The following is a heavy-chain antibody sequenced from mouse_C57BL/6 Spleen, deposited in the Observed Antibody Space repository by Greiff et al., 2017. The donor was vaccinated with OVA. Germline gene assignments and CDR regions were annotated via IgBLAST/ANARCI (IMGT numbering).Heavy chain of an antibody. J-gene: IGHJ3*01. CDR2: IDPSDSYT. CDR1: GYTFTSYW. V-gene: IGHV1-59*01. CDR3: ARSANYYGSRTLFAY. Sequence: VKLQQPGAELVRPGTSVKLSCKASGYTFTSYWMHWVKQRPGQGLEWIGVIDPSDSYTNYNQKFKGKATLTVDTSSSTAYMQLSSLTSEDSAVDYCARSANYYGSRTLFAYWGQGTLVTVSA. D-gene: IGHD1-1*01.